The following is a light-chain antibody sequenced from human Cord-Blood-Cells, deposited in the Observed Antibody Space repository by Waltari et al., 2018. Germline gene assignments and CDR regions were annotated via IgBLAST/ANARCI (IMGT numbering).Light chain of an antibody. V-gene: IGLV2-14*01. CDR3: SSYTSSSTWV. J-gene: IGLJ3*02. Sequence: QSALTQPASVSGSPGQSTTISCTGTSRSVGGYNYVSWYQQHPGKAPNLMIYDVSNRPSWVSNRFSGSKSGNTASLTISGLQAEDEADYYCSSYTSSSTWVFGGGTKLTVL. CDR2: DVS. CDR1: SRSVGGYNY.